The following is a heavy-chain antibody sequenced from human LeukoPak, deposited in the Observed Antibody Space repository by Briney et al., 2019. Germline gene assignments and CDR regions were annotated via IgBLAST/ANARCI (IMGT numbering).Heavy chain of an antibody. J-gene: IGHJ4*02. CDR1: GFTFSSYW. CDR2: TKQDGSDK. CDR3: AKSHSYGFDY. D-gene: IGHD5-18*01. Sequence: PGGSLRLSCAASGFTFSSYWMSWVRQAPGKGLEWVANTKQDGSDKYYVDSVKGRFTISRDNAKNSLYLQMNSLRAEDTAVYYCAKSHSYGFDYWGQGTLVTVSS. V-gene: IGHV3-7*01.